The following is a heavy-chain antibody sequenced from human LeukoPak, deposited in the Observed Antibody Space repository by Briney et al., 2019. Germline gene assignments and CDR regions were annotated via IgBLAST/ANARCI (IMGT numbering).Heavy chain of an antibody. V-gene: IGHV4-59*01. Sequence: SETLSLTCTVSGGSISSYYWSWIRQPPGKALEWIGYIYYSGSTNYNPSLKSRVTISVDTSKNQFSLKLSSVTAADTAVYYCARDISYVDTAMVKYNWFDPWGQGTLVTVSS. CDR1: GGSISSYY. CDR2: IYYSGST. CDR3: ARDISYVDTAMVKYNWFDP. D-gene: IGHD5-18*01. J-gene: IGHJ5*02.